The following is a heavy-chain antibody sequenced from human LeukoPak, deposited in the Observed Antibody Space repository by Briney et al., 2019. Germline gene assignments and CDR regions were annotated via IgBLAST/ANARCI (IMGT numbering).Heavy chain of an antibody. CDR2: IYTSGST. D-gene: IGHD3-3*01. CDR3: AISGGFWSGYYIDY. J-gene: IGHJ4*02. V-gene: IGHV4-61*02. CDR1: GGSISSGSYY. Sequence: SETLSLTCTVSGGSISSGSYYWSWIRQPAGRGLEWIGRIYTSGSTNYNPSLKSRVTISVDTSKNQFSLKLSSVTAADTAVYYCAISGGFWSGYYIDYWGQGTLVTVSS.